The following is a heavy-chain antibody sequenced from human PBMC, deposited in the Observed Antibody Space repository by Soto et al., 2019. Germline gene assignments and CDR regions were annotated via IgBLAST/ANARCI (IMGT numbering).Heavy chain of an antibody. Sequence: SETLSLTCTVSGGSISSSSYYWGWIRQPPGKGLEWIGSIYYSGSTYYNPSLKSRVTISVDTSKNQFSLKLSSVTAADTAVYYCASLVVYFWGSYRPVGWFDPWGQGTLVTVSS. J-gene: IGHJ5*02. CDR2: IYYSGST. D-gene: IGHD3-16*02. CDR1: GGSISSSSYY. CDR3: ASLVVYFWGSYRPVGWFDP. V-gene: IGHV4-39*01.